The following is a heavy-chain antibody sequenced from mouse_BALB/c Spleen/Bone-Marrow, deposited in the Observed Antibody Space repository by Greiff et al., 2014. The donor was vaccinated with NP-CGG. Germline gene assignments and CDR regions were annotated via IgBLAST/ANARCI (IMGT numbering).Heavy chain of an antibody. V-gene: IGHV3-6*02. CDR1: GYSITSGYY. Sequence: DVQLVESGPGLVKPSQSLSLTCSVTGYSITSGYYWNWIRQFPGNKLEWMGYISYDGSNNYNPSLKNRISITRDTSKNQFFLKLNSVTTEDTATYYCARYGNYNAMDYWGQGTSVTVSS. J-gene: IGHJ4*01. D-gene: IGHD2-1*01. CDR2: ISYDGSN. CDR3: ARYGNYNAMDY.